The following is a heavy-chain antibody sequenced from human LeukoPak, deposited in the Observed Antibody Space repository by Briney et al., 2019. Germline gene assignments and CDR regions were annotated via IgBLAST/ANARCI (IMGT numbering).Heavy chain of an antibody. Sequence: LGESLKISCKGSGYSFTSYWIGWVRQMPGKGLEWMGIIYPGDSDTRYSPSFQGQVTISADKSISTAYLQWSSLQASDTAMYYCARRGASGNDAFDIWGQGTMVTVSS. J-gene: IGHJ3*02. D-gene: IGHD1-26*01. CDR3: ARRGASGNDAFDI. V-gene: IGHV5-51*01. CDR1: GYSFTSYW. CDR2: IYPGDSDT.